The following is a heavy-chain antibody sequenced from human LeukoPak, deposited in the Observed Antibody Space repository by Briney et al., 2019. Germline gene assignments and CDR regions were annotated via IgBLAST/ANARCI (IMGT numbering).Heavy chain of an antibody. J-gene: IGHJ4*02. CDR3: VNYCGGDCLKGGY. V-gene: IGHV3-23*01. CDR2: ISGSGGST. D-gene: IGHD2-21*02. CDR1: GFTFSSYA. Sequence: PGGSLRLSRAVSGFTFSSYAMSWVRQAPGKGLEWVSGISGSGGSTYYADSMKGRFTISRDNSKNTLYLQMNNLRAEDTAVYYCVNYCGGDCLKGGYWGQGTLVTVSS.